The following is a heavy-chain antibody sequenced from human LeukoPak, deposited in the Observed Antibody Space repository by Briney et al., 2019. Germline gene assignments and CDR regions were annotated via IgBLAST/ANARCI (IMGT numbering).Heavy chain of an antibody. V-gene: IGHV3-30*03. CDR3: TRGQAASFDY. CDR1: GFTFSSYG. Sequence: GRSLRLSCAASGFTFSSYGMHWVRQAPGKGLEWVAVISYDGSNKYYADSVKGRFTISRDNSKNSLYLQMNSLRAEDTAVYYCTRGQAASFDYWGQGTLVTVSS. D-gene: IGHD2-15*01. CDR2: ISYDGSNK. J-gene: IGHJ4*02.